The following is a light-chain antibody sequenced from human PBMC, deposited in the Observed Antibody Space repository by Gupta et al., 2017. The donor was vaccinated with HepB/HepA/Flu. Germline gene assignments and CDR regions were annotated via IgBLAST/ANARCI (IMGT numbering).Light chain of an antibody. V-gene: IGKV3-20*01. CDR1: QSIISRY. Sequence: EIVLTQSPGTLSLSPGERATLSCRASQSIISRYLDWYQQKPGQAPRLLIYGAPSRDTGIPDRPTRNGYGTYFTLTSSSRDLVDFAVYHCQHGGVSPLITFGGGTKVEIK. J-gene: IGKJ4*01. CDR3: QHGGVSPLIT. CDR2: GAP.